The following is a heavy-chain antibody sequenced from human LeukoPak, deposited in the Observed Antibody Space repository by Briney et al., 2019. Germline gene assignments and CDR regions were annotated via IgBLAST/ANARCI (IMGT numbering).Heavy chain of an antibody. Sequence: PGGSLRLSCAASGFTVSSNYMSWVRQAPGKGLEWVSVIYSGGSTYYADSVKGRFTISRDNSKNTLYLQMNSLRAEDTAVYYCAKDLSAASRYYYYYMDVWGKGTTVTISS. CDR1: GFTVSSNY. D-gene: IGHD6-13*01. V-gene: IGHV3-66*01. J-gene: IGHJ6*03. CDR2: IYSGGST. CDR3: AKDLSAASRYYYYYMDV.